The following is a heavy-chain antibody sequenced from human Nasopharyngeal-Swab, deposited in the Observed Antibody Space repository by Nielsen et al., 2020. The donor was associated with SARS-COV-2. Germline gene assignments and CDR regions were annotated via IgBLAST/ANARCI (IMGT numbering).Heavy chain of an antibody. Sequence: ASVKVPCKASGYTFTRYAMHWVRQAPGQRLEWMGWINAGNGNTKYSQKFQGRVTITRDTSASTAYMELSSLRSEDTAVYYCARGSYSSGWHTTDDAFDIWGQGTMVTVSS. CDR2: INAGNGNT. CDR3: ARGSYSSGWHTTDDAFDI. V-gene: IGHV1-3*01. J-gene: IGHJ3*02. D-gene: IGHD6-19*01. CDR1: GYTFTRYA.